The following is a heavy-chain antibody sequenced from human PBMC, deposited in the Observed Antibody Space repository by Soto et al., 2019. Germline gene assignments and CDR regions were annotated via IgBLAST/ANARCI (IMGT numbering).Heavy chain of an antibody. CDR1: GGTFSNYS. CDR2: IIPIFGTS. V-gene: IGHV1-69*13. D-gene: IGHD2-15*01. Sequence: ASVKVSCKASGGTFSNYSISWVRQAPGQGLEWMGGIIPIFGTSNYAQKFQGRVTLTADESTNTAYMELSTLRSEDTALYYCATDVIVMVLDATRAGGRFDPWGQGTLVTVSS. J-gene: IGHJ5*02. CDR3: ATDVIVMVLDATRAGGRFDP.